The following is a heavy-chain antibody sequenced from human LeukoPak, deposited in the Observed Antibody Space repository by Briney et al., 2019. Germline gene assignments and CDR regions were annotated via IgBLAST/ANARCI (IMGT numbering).Heavy chain of an antibody. V-gene: IGHV5-51*01. CDR2: IYPGDSDT. CDR3: ARPDPSGYSYGWSFDI. CDR1: GYSFTSYW. D-gene: IGHD5-18*01. Sequence: GESLKISCKGSGYSFTSYWIGWVRQMPGKGLEWMGIIYPGDSDTRYSPSFQGQVTISADKSISTAYLQWSSLKASDTAMYYCARPDPSGYSYGWSFDIWGQGTMVTVSS. J-gene: IGHJ3*02.